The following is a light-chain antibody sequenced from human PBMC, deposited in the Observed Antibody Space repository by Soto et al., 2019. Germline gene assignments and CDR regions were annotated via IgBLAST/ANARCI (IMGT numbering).Light chain of an antibody. V-gene: IGLV2-14*01. CDR1: SSDVGGYNY. Sequence: SALTQPASVSGSPGQSITISCTGTSSDVGGYNYVSWYQQHPGKAPKLMIYDVSNRPSGVSNRFSGSKSGNTASLTISGLQTEDEADYYCNSYRSSTTPLFGTGTKLTVL. CDR2: DVS. J-gene: IGLJ1*01. CDR3: NSYRSSTTPL.